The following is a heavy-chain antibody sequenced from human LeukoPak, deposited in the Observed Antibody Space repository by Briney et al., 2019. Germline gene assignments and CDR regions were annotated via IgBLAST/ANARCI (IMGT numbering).Heavy chain of an antibody. J-gene: IGHJ4*02. D-gene: IGHD2-2*02. CDR3: AKDDCNSTSCYTLGPHFDY. CDR2: ISGSGGST. Sequence: GGSLRLSCAASGFTFSSYAMSWVRQAPGKGLEWVSAISGSGGSTYYADSVKGRFTISRDNSKNTLYLQMNSLRAEDTAVYYCAKDDCNSTSCYTLGPHFDYWGQGTLVTVSS. V-gene: IGHV3-23*01. CDR1: GFTFSSYA.